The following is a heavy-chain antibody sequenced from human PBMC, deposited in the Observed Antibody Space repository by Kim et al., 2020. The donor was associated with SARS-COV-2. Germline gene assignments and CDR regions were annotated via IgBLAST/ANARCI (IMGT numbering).Heavy chain of an antibody. CDR1: GFTFSNAW. J-gene: IGHJ4*02. Sequence: GGSLRLSCAASGFTFSNAWMSWVRQAPGKGLEWVGRIKSKTDGGTTDYAAPVKGRFTISRDDSKNTRYLQMNSLKTEDTAVYYCTTDYYDSSGYYYFDYCGQGTLVTVSS. CDR3: TTDYYDSSGYYYFDY. CDR2: IKSKTDGGTT. D-gene: IGHD3-22*01. V-gene: IGHV3-15*01.